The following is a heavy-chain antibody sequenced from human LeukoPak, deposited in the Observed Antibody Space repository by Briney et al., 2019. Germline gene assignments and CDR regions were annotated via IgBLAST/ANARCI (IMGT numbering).Heavy chain of an antibody. Sequence: ASVTVSCKTSGYSFTSFYIHWLRQAPGQGFEWIGWSDPNTGATKYEHLQGRVTMTTDTSIRTAYMDLTRLTSDDTAVYYCARANPYDNKGYSPELRYWGQGTLVTVSS. D-gene: IGHD3-10*01. CDR3: ARANPYDNKGYSPELRY. J-gene: IGHJ4*02. CDR1: GYSFTSFY. CDR2: SDPNTGAT. V-gene: IGHV1-2*07.